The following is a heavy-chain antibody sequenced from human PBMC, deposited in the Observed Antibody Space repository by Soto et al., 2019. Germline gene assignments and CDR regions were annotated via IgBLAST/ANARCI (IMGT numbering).Heavy chain of an antibody. V-gene: IGHV1-3*01. D-gene: IGHD3-10*01. J-gene: IGHJ3*02. CDR3: ARDMDYYVSGSYPVRAFDI. CDR1: GYTFTSYA. CDR2: INAGNGNT. Sequence: GASVKVSCKASGYTFTSYAVHWVRQAPGQRLEWMGWINAGNGNTKYSQKFQGRVTITRDTSASTAYMELSSLRSEDTAVYYCARDMDYYVSGSYPVRAFDIWGQGTMVTVSS.